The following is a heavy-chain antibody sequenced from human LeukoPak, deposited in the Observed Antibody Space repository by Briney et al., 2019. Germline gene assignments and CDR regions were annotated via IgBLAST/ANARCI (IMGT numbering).Heavy chain of an antibody. J-gene: IGHJ4*02. CDR2: ISYDGSNK. CDR3: GRGYSFGSGSSPPPPQRFDY. V-gene: IGHV3-30-3*01. Sequence: GRSLRLSCAASGFTFSSYAMHWVRQAPGKGLEWVAAISYDGSNKYYADSVKGRFTISRDNFKNTMYLQMNSLRAEDTAVYYCGRGYSFGSGSSPPPPQRFDYWGQGTLVTVSS. CDR1: GFTFSSYA. D-gene: IGHD3-10*01.